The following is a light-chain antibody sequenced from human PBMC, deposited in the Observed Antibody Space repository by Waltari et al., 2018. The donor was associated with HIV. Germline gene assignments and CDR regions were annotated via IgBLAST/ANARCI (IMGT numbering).Light chain of an antibody. CDR3: ATWDDSLNGPL. V-gene: IGLV1-44*01. J-gene: IGLJ2*01. CDR2: GND. CDR1: SSNIGNNI. Sequence: QSVLTQPPSVSATPGQRVTISCSGSSSNIGNNIVTWYQQLPGTAPKLVIYGNDQRPSGFPDRFSGSKSGTSASLAISGLQSEDEADYYCATWDDSLNGPLFGGGTKLTVL.